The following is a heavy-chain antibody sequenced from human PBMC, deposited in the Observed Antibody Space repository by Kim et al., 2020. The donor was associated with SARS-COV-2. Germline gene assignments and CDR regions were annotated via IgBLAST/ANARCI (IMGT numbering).Heavy chain of an antibody. J-gene: IGHJ4*02. D-gene: IGHD3-22*01. CDR2: IWYDGSNK. CDR3: ARDHYYDSSGYKNTDY. V-gene: IGHV3-33*01. Sequence: GGSLRLSCAASGFTFSSYGMHWVRQAPGKGLEWVAVIWYDGSNKYYADSVKGRFTISRDNSKNTLYLQMNSLRAEDTAVYYCARDHYYDSSGYKNTDYWGQGTLVTVSS. CDR1: GFTFSSYG.